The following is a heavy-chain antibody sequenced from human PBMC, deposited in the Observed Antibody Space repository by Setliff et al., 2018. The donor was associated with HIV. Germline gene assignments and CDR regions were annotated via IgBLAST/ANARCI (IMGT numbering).Heavy chain of an antibody. CDR2: ISNSGKT. J-gene: IGHJ3*02. Sequence: SETLSLTCAVSDYSISTNEWWGWIRQPPGKGLAWIGYISNSGKTYYNPSLNSRVTLSADTSKNQLSLKLTSVTAEDTGVYYCARTVPHSAAQDAFDIWGQGTVVTVSS. CDR1: DYSISTNEW. V-gene: IGHV4-28*01. CDR3: ARTVPHSAAQDAFDI. D-gene: IGHD4-4*01.